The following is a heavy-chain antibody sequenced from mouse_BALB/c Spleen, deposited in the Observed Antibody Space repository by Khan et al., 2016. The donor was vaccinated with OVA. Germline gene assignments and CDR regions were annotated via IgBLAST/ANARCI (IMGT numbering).Heavy chain of an antibody. V-gene: IGHV1-20*02. CDR3: TRIYRSDFDY. CDR2: INPHIGET. CDR1: GYSFTGYF. J-gene: IGHJ2*01. Sequence: EVQLQQSGPELVRPGASVKISCKASGYSFTGYFMNWVMQSHGKSLEWFGRINPHIGETFYNQRFKDKATLTVDESSNTAHMELRSLASEDSAVYYCTRIYRSDFDYWGQGTTLTVSS. D-gene: IGHD1-1*01.